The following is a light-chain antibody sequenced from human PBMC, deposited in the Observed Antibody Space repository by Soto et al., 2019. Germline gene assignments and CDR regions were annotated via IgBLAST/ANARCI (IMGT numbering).Light chain of an antibody. Sequence: QPVLTQPASVSGSPGQSITISCTGTSSDVGGYNYVSWYQQHPGKAPKLLIYGVTNRPSGVSNRFSGSKSGNTASLTISGLQTEDEADYYCTSYTSSNTYVVLGGGTKVTVL. V-gene: IGLV2-14*01. CDR3: TSYTSSNTYVV. CDR1: SSDVGGYNY. J-gene: IGLJ2*01. CDR2: GVT.